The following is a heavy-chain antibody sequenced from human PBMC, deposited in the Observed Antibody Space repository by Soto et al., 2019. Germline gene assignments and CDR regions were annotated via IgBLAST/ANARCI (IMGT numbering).Heavy chain of an antibody. CDR3: ASGGYSYLGYCYYGMDV. J-gene: IGHJ6*02. CDR2: IYHSGST. CDR1: GYSISSGYY. Sequence: SETLSLTCAVSGYSISSGYYWGWIRQPPGKGLEWIGSIYHSGSTYYNPSLKSRVTISVDTSKNQFSLKLSSVTAADTAVYYCASGGYSYLGYCYYGMDVWGQGTTVTVSS. D-gene: IGHD5-18*01. V-gene: IGHV4-38-2*01.